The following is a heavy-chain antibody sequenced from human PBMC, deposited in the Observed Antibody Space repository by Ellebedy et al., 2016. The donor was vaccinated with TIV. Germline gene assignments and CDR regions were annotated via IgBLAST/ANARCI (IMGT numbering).Heavy chain of an antibody. CDR1: GFTFSKHA. CDR2: ISGSGLST. Sequence: GESLKISXRASGFTFSKHAMSWVRQAPGKGLEWVSAISGSGLSTYYADSVKGRFTISRDNSKSTLSLQMNSLRAEDTAVYYCAKPIGQMTQFQHTLDVWGQGTTVTVSS. J-gene: IGHJ6*02. CDR3: AKPIGQMTQFQHTLDV. D-gene: IGHD2-21*01. V-gene: IGHV3-23*01.